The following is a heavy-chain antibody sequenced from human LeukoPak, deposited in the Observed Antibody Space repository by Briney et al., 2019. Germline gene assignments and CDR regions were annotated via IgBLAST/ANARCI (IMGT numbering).Heavy chain of an antibody. V-gene: IGHV4-4*02. CDR2: IYHNGTP. Sequence: SETLSLTCAVSVGSINSGNWWSWVRQSPGKGLEWIGEIYHNGTPNYNPSLKSRVTISADTFKNHFSLKMTSVTAAGTAVYYCATAPILRGEGGEHYKYGMDVWGQGTTVIVSS. CDR3: ATAPILRGEGGEHYKYGMDV. J-gene: IGHJ6*02. CDR1: VGSINSGNW. D-gene: IGHD2-2*02.